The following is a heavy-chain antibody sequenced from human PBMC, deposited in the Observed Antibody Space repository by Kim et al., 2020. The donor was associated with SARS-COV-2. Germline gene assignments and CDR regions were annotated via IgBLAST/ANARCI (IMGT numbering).Heavy chain of an antibody. CDR1: GFTLSNYA. CDR3: ARENVDQVLGPAVWWLDH. V-gene: IGHV3-23*01. D-gene: IGHD5-12*01. J-gene: IGHJ5*02. Sequence: GGSLRLSCAASGFTLSNYAMNWVRQAPGKGLEWVSAISHGGSSTYYADSVKGRFTISRDNSKNTLYLQMNSLRVEDTAVYYCARENVDQVLGPAVWWLDHWGQGTLVTVSS. CDR2: ISHGGSST.